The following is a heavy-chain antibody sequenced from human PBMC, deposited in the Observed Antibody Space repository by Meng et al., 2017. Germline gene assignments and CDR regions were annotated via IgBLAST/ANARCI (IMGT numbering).Heavy chain of an antibody. CDR2: IIPIFGTA. D-gene: IGHD3-22*01. V-gene: IGHV1-69*06. CDR1: GGTFSSYA. J-gene: IGHJ4*02. CDR3: ARDYYDSSGYYDTDNFDY. Sequence: SVKVSCKASGGTFSSYAINWVRQAPGQGLEWMGGIIPIFGTANYAQKFQGRVTITADKSTSTAYMELSSLRSEDTAVYYCARDYYDSSGYYDTDNFDYWGQGTLVTVSS.